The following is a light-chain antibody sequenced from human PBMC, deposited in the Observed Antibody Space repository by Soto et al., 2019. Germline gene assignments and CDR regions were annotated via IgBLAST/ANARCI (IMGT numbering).Light chain of an antibody. CDR2: QDT. Sequence: SYELTQPPSVSVSPGQTATITCSGDELGDKFACWYQQRPGQSPVLVIYQDTKRPSGIPERFSGSNSGNTATLTISGTQAMDEADYYCQVWDSSLSSVVFGGGTKLTVL. J-gene: IGLJ2*01. CDR1: ELGDKF. V-gene: IGLV3-1*01. CDR3: QVWDSSLSSVV.